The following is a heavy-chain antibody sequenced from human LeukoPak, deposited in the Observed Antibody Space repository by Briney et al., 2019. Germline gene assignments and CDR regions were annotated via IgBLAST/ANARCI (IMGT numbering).Heavy chain of an antibody. CDR3: AKEGGYSSGWYSPDAFDI. CDR1: GFTFSSYG. V-gene: IGHV3-30*18. CDR2: ISYDGSNK. D-gene: IGHD6-19*01. Sequence: PGRSLRLSCAASGFTFSSYGMHWVRQAPGKGLEWVAVISYDGSNKYYADSVKGRFTISRDNSKNTLYLQMNSLRAEDTAVYYCAKEGGYSSGWYSPDAFDIWGQGTMVTVSS. J-gene: IGHJ3*02.